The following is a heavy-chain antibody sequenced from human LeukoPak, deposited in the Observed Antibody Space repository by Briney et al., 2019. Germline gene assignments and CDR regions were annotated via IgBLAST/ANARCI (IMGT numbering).Heavy chain of an antibody. D-gene: IGHD6-19*01. CDR3: ARGSAGWYSIDY. CDR2: IYSSGTT. V-gene: IGHV4-4*07. CDR1: GGSISNYY. Sequence: PSETLSLTCTVSGGSISNYYWSWIRQSAGKGLEWIGRIYSSGTTNSSPSLKSRVTMSVDTSKNQFSLNLSSVTAADTAVYYCARGSAGWYSIDYWGQGILVTVSS. J-gene: IGHJ4*02.